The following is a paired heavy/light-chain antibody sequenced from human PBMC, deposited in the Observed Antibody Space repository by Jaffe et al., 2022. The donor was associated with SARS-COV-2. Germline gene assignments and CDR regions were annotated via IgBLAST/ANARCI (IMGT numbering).Heavy chain of an antibody. D-gene: IGHD2-15*01. CDR2: ISANGRTT. CDR3: AKSGGRSWDFDF. J-gene: IGHJ4*02. CDR1: GFAFNTFA. V-gene: IGHV3-23*01. Sequence: EVQLLESGGDLVQPGGSLRLSCAASGFAFNTFAMSWVRQAPGEGLVWVSTISANGRTTYYEDSLKGRFTISRDNSKNMLYLQMSSQRVEDTAVYYCAKSGGRSWDFDFWGQGTLVTVSS.
Light chain of an antibody. CDR3: QQSHSAPLT. J-gene: IGKJ4*01. V-gene: IGKV1-39*01. CDR1: QSVSNY. CDR2: TAS. Sequence: DIQMTQSPSSLSASVGDRVTITCRASQSVSNYVNWYQQKSGKAPKLLILTASSLQSGVPPRFSGSGSGTDFTLTISNLQPEDFATYSCQQSHSAPLTFGGGTKVEIK.